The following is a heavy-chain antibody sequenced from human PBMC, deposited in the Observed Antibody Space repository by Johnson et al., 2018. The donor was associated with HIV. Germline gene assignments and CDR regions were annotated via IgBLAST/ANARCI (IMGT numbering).Heavy chain of an antibody. D-gene: IGHD1-1*01. CDR3: ARAYNYPI. Sequence: VQLVESGGGLVKPGGSLRLSCAASGFTFSNYAMHWVRQVPGKGLEWVAIISFDGSNEYYADSVKGRFTISRDNFKNTLFLQMNSLRVEDTAVYYCARAYNYPIWGQGTMLTVSS. CDR1: GFTFSNYA. V-gene: IGHV3-30-3*01. CDR2: ISFDGSNE. J-gene: IGHJ3*02.